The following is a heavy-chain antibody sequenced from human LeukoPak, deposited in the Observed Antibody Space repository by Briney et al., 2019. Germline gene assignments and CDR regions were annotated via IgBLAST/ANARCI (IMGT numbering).Heavy chain of an antibody. CDR2: IIPIFGTA. Sequence: SVKVSCKSPAGTFSSYAISWVRQAPGQGLEWMGGIIPIFGTANYAQKFQGRVTITADKTTSTAYMELSSLRSEDTAVYYCSTFGGRGSSLTVYYYYYYYMDVWGKGTTVTVSS. V-gene: IGHV1-69*06. J-gene: IGHJ6*03. CDR3: STFGGRGSSLTVYYYYYYYMDV. CDR1: AGTFSSYA. D-gene: IGHD6-6*01.